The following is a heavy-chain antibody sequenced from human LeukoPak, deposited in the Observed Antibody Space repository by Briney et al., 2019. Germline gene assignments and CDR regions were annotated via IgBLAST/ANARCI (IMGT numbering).Heavy chain of an antibody. CDR2: ISGSGGST. J-gene: IGHJ4*02. CDR1: GFTFSTYA. CDR3: ARDGYSYAFDY. Sequence: GGSLRLSCAASGFTFSTYAMSWVRQAPGKGLGWVSAISGSGGSTYYADSVKGRFTISRDNSKNTLYLQMNSLRAEDTAVYYCARDGYSYAFDYWGQGTLVTVSS. V-gene: IGHV3-23*01. D-gene: IGHD5-18*01.